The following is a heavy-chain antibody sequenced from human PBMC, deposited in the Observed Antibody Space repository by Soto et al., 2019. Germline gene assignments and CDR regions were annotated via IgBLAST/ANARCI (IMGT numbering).Heavy chain of an antibody. J-gene: IGHJ5*02. CDR1: GFTFSSYE. D-gene: IGHD3-22*01. CDR3: ARGTLYYYDSSGYPHWFDP. V-gene: IGHV3-48*03. CDR2: ISSSSSII. Sequence: GGSLRLSCAASGFTFSSYEMNWVRQAPGKGLEWVSYISSSSSIIYYADSVKGRFSISRDNAKNSLYLQMNSLRAEDTAVYYCARGTLYYYDSSGYPHWFDPWGQGTLVTVLL.